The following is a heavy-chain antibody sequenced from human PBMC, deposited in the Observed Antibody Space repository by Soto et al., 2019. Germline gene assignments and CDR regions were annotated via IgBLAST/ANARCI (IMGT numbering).Heavy chain of an antibody. V-gene: IGHV5-51*01. J-gene: IGHJ5*02. CDR1: GDSFSNYW. CDR2: IYPGDSDT. CDR3: AGHANDFWSGYCRRGWFDP. D-gene: IGHD3-3*01. Sequence: PVESLTISCHGSGDSFSNYWIAWVRQMPGKGLEWMGIIYPGDSDTRYSPSFQGQVTISADTSINTVYLQWSSLKASDTAMYYCAGHANDFWSGYCRRGWFDPWGQGTLVTVSS.